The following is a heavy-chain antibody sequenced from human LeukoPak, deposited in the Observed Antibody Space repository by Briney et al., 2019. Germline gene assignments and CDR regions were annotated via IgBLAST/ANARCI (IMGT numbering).Heavy chain of an antibody. Sequence: SETLSLTCTVSGGAINSNNNYWGWIRQPPGKGLEWIASIYYSGSTYYNPSLKSRVTMSVDTSKNQFSLKLSSVTAADTAIYYCARLKGDWRRFSYYMDVWGKGTTVTVSS. D-gene: IGHD3/OR15-3a*01. CDR1: GGAINSNNNY. CDR2: IYYSGST. J-gene: IGHJ6*03. V-gene: IGHV4-39*07. CDR3: ARLKGDWRRFSYYMDV.